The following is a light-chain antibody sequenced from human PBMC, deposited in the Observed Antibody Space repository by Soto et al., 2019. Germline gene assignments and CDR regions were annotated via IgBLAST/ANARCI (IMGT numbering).Light chain of an antibody. CDR3: SSYADSISVL. J-gene: IGLJ3*02. Sequence: QSALTQPPSASGSPGQSVTISCTGTSSDVGAYNYVSWYQQHPGKAPKLMIYEVTKRPLGVPDRFSGSKSGNTASLTVSGLQAEDEADYYCSSYADSISVLFGGGTKLTVL. CDR1: SSDVGAYNY. CDR2: EVT. V-gene: IGLV2-8*01.